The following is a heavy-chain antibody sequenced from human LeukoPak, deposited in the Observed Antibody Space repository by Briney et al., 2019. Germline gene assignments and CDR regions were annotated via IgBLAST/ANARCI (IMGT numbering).Heavy chain of an antibody. CDR3: ARVGYNDNDLDY. J-gene: IGHJ4*02. Sequence: TGGSLRLSCAASSFTFSRYWMSWVRQAPGKGLEWVADINEGANAKYYVDSVKGRFTISRDNSKNSLYLQMNSLRVEDTAVYYCARVGYNDNDLDYWGQGALVTVSS. CDR2: INEGANAK. CDR1: SFTFSRYW. D-gene: IGHD5-12*01. V-gene: IGHV3-7*01.